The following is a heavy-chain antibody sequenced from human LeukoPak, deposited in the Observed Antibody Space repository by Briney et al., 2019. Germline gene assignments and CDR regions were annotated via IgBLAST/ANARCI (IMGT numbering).Heavy chain of an antibody. D-gene: IGHD1-26*01. CDR3: ASGGIYYGAAFDF. J-gene: IGHJ4*02. V-gene: IGHV3-20*04. CDR2: RNGGST. CDR1: GFTFDDYG. Sequence: GGSLRLSCAASGFTFDDYGMSWVRHAPGKGLEWVSGRNGGSTGYADSVKGRFTISRDNAKNSLYLQMNSLRAEDTALYYCASGGIYYGAAFDFWGQGTLVTVSS.